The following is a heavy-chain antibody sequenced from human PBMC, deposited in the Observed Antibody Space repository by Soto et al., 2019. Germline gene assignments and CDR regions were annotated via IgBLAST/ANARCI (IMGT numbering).Heavy chain of an antibody. CDR1: GYTFTSYA. CDR3: ARWGSSSSWYAKDNWFDP. J-gene: IGHJ5*02. D-gene: IGHD6-13*01. CDR2: INAGNGNT. Sequence: ASVKVSCKASGYTFTSYAMHWVRQAPGQRLEWMGWINAGNGNTKYSQKFQGRVTITRDTSASTAYMELSSLRSEDTAVYYCARWGSSSSWYAKDNWFDPWGQGTLVTVSS. V-gene: IGHV1-3*01.